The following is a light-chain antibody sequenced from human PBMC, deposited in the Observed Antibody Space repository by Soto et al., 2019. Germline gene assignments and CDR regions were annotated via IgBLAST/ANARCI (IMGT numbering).Light chain of an antibody. Sequence: QAVVTLAPSSCGTPGQGDTTACLSSSFNTSTDTVNYYQHGTETATKRVIYSNNQRPSGVPDRFSGSKSGTSASLGISGFQSEDEADYCCAAWDDSLNGLVFGGGTKVNVL. CDR2: SNN. V-gene: IGLV1-44*01. CDR3: AAWDDSLNGLV. J-gene: IGLJ2*01. CDR1: SFNTSTDT.